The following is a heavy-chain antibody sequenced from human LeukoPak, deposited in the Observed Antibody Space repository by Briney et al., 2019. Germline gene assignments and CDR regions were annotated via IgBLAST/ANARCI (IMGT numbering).Heavy chain of an antibody. CDR1: EFSVGSNY. CDR2: IYSGGST. V-gene: IGHV3-66*01. Sequence: PGGSLRLSCAASEFSVGSNYMTWVRQAPGKGLEWVSLIYSGGSTYYADSVKGRFTISRDNSKNTLYLQMNSLRAEDTAVYSCARDFRFLEDYWGQGTLVTVSS. CDR3: ARDFRFLEDY. D-gene: IGHD3-3*01. J-gene: IGHJ4*02.